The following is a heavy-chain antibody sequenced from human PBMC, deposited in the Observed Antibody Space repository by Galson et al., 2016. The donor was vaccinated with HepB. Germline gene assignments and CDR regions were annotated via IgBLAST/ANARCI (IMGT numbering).Heavy chain of an antibody. CDR1: GFTFSSYA. CDR2: ISASAGTT. V-gene: IGHV3-23*01. CDR3: AGGGSGWFYYLDY. Sequence: SLRLSCAASGFTFSSYAMSWVRQAPGKGLEWVSTISASAGTTYYADSVKGHFTISRDNSKNTLSLQMNSLRVEDTAIYYCAGGGSGWFYYLDYWGQGTQATVSS. D-gene: IGHD6-19*01. J-gene: IGHJ4*02.